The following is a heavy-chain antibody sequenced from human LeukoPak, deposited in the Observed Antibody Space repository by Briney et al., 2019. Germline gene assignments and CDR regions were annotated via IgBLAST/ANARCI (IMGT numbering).Heavy chain of an antibody. J-gene: IGHJ4*02. CDR1: GYTFTGYY. CDR3: ARDLEGYHYGSGNYPQ. D-gene: IGHD3-10*01. Sequence: ASMKVSCKASGYTFTGYYIHWLRQAPGQGLEWMGFVNPNSGGTNYAQKFQGRVTMTRDTSISTAYMELSSLTSDDTAVYYCARDLEGYHYGSGNYPQWGQGTLITVSS. CDR2: VNPNSGGT. V-gene: IGHV1-2*02.